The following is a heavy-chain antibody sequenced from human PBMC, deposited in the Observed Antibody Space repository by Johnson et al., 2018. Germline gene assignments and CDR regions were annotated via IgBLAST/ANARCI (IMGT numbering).Heavy chain of an antibody. D-gene: IGHD6-13*01. V-gene: IGHV3-30*18. CDR3: AKEWEVAAVGPGGYVHH. J-gene: IGHJ1*01. Sequence: QVQLLESGGGVVQPGRSLRLSCAASGFTFSAYGMPWVRQAPGKGLAWVAVISYDGSNKYYADSVKGRFPISRDNSKNTLYLQMNTLGAEDTAVYDCAKEWEVAAVGPGGYVHHWGQGTLVTVSS. CDR2: ISYDGSNK. CDR1: GFTFSAYG.